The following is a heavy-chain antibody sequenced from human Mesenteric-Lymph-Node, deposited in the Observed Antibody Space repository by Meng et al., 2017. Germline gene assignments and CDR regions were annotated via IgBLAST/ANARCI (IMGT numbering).Heavy chain of an antibody. CDR1: GYTFTSYD. V-gene: IGHV1-8*01. CDR2: MNPNSGNT. J-gene: IGHJ6*02. CDR3: AREVRFGELPARYYYYGMDV. Sequence: ASVKVSCKASGYTFTSYDINWVRQATGQGLEWMGWMNPNSGNTGYAQKFQGRVTMTRNTSISTAYMELSRLRSDDTAVYYCAREVRFGELPARYYYYGMDVWGQGTTVTVSS. D-gene: IGHD3-10*01.